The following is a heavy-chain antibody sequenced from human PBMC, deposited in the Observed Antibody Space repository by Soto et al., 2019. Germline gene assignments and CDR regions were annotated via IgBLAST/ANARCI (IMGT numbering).Heavy chain of an antibody. D-gene: IGHD4-17*01. Sequence: GGSLRLSCAASGFTFSSYGMSWVRQAPGKGLEWVSSISGSGGTTYHADSVKGRFTISRDNSKNTLYLQMNSLRVDYTAVYYCAKPSTSTTVTTCFDYWGQGALVTVSS. CDR3: AKPSTSTTVTTCFDY. CDR1: GFTFSSYG. V-gene: IGHV3-23*01. CDR2: ISGSGGTT. J-gene: IGHJ4*02.